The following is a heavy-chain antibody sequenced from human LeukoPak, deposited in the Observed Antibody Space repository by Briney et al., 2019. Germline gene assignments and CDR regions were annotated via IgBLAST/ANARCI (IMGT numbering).Heavy chain of an antibody. D-gene: IGHD5-18*01. J-gene: IGHJ4*02. V-gene: IGHV3-13*01. CDR1: GFTLGRHD. CDR2: LASGSQT. CDR3: VREARGYHYTYFDY. Sequence: GSLRLSCTASGFTLGRHDMHWVRQTTGEGLEWVAALASGSQTFYAGSVKGLFTVSREDAKNSLYLQMNSLRAGDTAVYYCVREARGYHYTYFDYWGQGTLVTVSS.